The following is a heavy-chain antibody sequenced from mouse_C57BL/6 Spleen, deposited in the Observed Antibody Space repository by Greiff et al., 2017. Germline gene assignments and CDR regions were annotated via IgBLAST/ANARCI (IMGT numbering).Heavy chain of an antibody. J-gene: IGHJ2*01. CDR3: ASGYYDDDGDYFDY. CDR1: GYTFTSYW. Sequence: VQLQQPGAELVKPGASVKLSCKASGYTFTSYWMHWVKQRPGQGLEWIGMIHPNSGSTNYNEKFKSKATLTVDKSSSTAYMQLSSLTSEDSAVYYCASGYYDDDGDYFDYWGQGTTLTVSS. CDR2: IHPNSGST. V-gene: IGHV1-64*01. D-gene: IGHD2-4*01.